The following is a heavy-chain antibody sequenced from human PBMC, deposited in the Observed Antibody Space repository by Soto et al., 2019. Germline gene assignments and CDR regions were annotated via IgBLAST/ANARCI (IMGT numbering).Heavy chain of an antibody. V-gene: IGHV1-46*01. J-gene: IGHJ5*02. CDR2: INPSGGST. Sequence: ASVKVSCKASGYIFTSCYMHWVRQAPGQGLEWMGIINPSGGSTSYAQKLQGRVTMTRDTSTSTVYTELTSLRSEDTAVYYCARDYRIQLWLQDWFDPWGQGTLVTVSS. D-gene: IGHD5-18*01. CDR3: ARDYRIQLWLQDWFDP. CDR1: GYIFTSCY.